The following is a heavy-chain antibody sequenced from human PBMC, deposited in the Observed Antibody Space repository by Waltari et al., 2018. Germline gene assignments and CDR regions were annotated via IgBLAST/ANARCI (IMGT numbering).Heavy chain of an antibody. CDR2: INWDGNSP. Sequence: EVQLVESGGVVVQPGGSLRLSCAASGFTFDDYAMHWVRQAPGKGLEWFSLINWDGNSPYYADSVKGRFTISRDNSKNSVYLQMNSLRAEDTALYYCAKDWGDHGAFDIWGQGTMVTVSS. J-gene: IGHJ3*02. V-gene: IGHV3-43D*04. D-gene: IGHD2-21*02. CDR3: AKDWGDHGAFDI. CDR1: GFTFDDYA.